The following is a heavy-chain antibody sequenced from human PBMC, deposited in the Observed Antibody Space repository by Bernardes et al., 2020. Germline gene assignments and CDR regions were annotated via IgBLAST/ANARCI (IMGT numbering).Heavy chain of an antibody. CDR1: GDSVSSNSAA. Sequence: SQTLSLTCAISGDSVSSNSAAWNWIRQSPSIGLEWLGRTYYRSKWYNDYAVSVKSRITINPDTSMNQFSLQLNSVTPEDTAVYYCARGIAARPFVHYFDYWGQGTQVTVSS. D-gene: IGHD6-6*01. J-gene: IGHJ4*02. CDR2: TYYRSKWYN. V-gene: IGHV6-1*01. CDR3: ARGIAARPFVHYFDY.